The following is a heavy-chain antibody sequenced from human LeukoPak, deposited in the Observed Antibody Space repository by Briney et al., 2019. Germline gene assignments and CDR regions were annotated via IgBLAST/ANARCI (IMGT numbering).Heavy chain of an antibody. J-gene: IGHJ4*02. V-gene: IGHV3-30*18. CDR3: AKDLYESYYFDY. Sequence: GGSLRLSCAASGFTFISYGMHWVRQAPGKGPEWVAVISFDGSDKYYADSVKGRFTISRDNSKNTAYLQMNSLRAEDTAVYYCAKDLYESYYFDYWGQGTLVTVSS. D-gene: IGHD2-8*01. CDR2: ISFDGSDK. CDR1: GFTFISYG.